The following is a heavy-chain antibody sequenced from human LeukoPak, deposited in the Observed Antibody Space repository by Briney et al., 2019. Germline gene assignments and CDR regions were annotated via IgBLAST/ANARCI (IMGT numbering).Heavy chain of an antibody. J-gene: IGHJ6*03. CDR3: ARAVNILTGYYTDYYYYYMDV. D-gene: IGHD3-9*01. Sequence: GGSLRLSCAVSGFTFTSYWMSWVRQAPGKGLEWVANIGEDGSEKSYLDSVKGRFTISRDNAKNSLYLQMNSLRAEDTAVYYCARAVNILTGYYTDYYYYYMDVWGKGTTVTVSS. V-gene: IGHV3-7*01. CDR1: GFTFTSYW. CDR2: IGEDGSEK.